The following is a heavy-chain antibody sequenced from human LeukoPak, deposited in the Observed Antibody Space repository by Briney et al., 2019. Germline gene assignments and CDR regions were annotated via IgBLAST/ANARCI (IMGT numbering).Heavy chain of an antibody. CDR3: ASGYNWNYILGH. CDR2: IYTSGST. CDR1: GGSITSGSYY. J-gene: IGHJ4*02. Sequence: SQTLSLTCTVSGGSITSGSYYWSWIRQPAGKGLEWIGRIYTSGSTDYSPSLKSRVTISVDTSKNQFSLKLTSVTAADTAVYYCASGYNWNYILGHWGQGTLVTVSS. V-gene: IGHV4-61*02. D-gene: IGHD1-7*01.